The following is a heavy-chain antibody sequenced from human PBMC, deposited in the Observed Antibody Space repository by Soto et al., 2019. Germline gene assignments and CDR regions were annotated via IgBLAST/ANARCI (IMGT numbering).Heavy chain of an antibody. CDR1: GFPFSGSA. CDR3: TTRAVSVDY. Sequence: GGSLRLSCAASGFPFSGSAMNWVRQASGKGLEWVGRIRSKANSYATLYAASVKGRFTISRDDSKNTAYLQMNSLKTEDTAVYYCTTRAVSVDYWGQGTQVTVSS. D-gene: IGHD2-8*01. CDR2: IRSKANSYAT. V-gene: IGHV3-73*01. J-gene: IGHJ4*02.